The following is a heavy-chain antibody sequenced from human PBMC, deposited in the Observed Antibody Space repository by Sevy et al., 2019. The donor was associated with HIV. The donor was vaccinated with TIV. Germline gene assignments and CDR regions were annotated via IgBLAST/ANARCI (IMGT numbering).Heavy chain of an antibody. CDR3: ARDRSGSLDNYFDY. V-gene: IGHV1-69*13. D-gene: IGHD1-1*01. Sequence: ASVKVSCKASGGTFSSYAISWVRQAPGQGLEWMGGIIPIFGTANYSQKFQGRVTITADESTSTAYMELSSLRSEDTAVYYCARDRSGSLDNYFDYWGQGTLVTVSS. CDR2: IIPIFGTA. CDR1: GGTFSSYA. J-gene: IGHJ4*02.